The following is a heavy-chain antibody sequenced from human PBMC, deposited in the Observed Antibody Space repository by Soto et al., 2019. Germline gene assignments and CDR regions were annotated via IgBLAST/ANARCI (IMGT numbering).Heavy chain of an antibody. D-gene: IGHD1-7*01. CDR2: SSATGAGT. V-gene: IGHV3-23*01. Sequence: GSLRLSCAASGFTFSSYGMTWFRQAPGKGLEWVSFSSATGAGTYYADSVKGRFTISRDNSKNTLYLQMTSLRADDTAVYYCAKDRRAGGNYGFYSDFWGQGALVTVSS. CDR3: AKDRRAGGNYGFYSDF. J-gene: IGHJ4*02. CDR1: GFTFSSYG.